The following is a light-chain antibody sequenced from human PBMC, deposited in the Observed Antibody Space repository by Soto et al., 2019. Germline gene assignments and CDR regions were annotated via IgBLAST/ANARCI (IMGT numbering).Light chain of an antibody. CDR3: QQYNSYTWT. V-gene: IGKV1-5*03. CDR1: QSISSW. J-gene: IGKJ1*01. Sequence: DIQMTQTPSTLSASVGDRVPLPCLASQSISSWLAWYQQKPGKAPKLLIYKASSLESGVPSRFSGSGSGTEFTLTISSLQPDDFATYYCQQYNSYTWTFGQGTKVDIK. CDR2: KAS.